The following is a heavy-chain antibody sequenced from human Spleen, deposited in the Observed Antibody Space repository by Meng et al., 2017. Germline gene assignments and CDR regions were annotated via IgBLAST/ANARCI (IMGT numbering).Heavy chain of an antibody. J-gene: IGHJ5*02. CDR1: GGSFSGFY. CDR2: INHSGST. CDR3: ARTKLLWFGELFPGRHNWFDP. V-gene: IGHV4-34*01. Sequence: QGQLQPWGAGVLKPSETLSLTCAVYGGSFSGFYWSWIRQPPGKGLEWIGEINHSGSTNYNPSLKSRVTISVDTSKNQFSLKLSSVTAADTAVYYCARTKLLWFGELFPGRHNWFDPWGQGTLVTVSS. D-gene: IGHD3-10*01.